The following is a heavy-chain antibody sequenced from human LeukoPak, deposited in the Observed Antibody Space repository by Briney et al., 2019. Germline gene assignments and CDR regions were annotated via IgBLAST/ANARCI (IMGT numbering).Heavy chain of an antibody. V-gene: IGHV3-23*01. CDR3: AKAKYSSLSYYFDS. J-gene: IGHJ4*02. D-gene: IGHD6-6*01. CDR1: GLTFSNFG. Sequence: GGPLRLSCAASGLTFSNFGMSWVRQAPGQGLEWVSGISGSGDRTYYADSVKGRFTVSRDNSKNTLNLQMNSLRADDTAVYFCAKAKYSSLSYYFDSWGQGTLVTVSS. CDR2: ISGSGDRT.